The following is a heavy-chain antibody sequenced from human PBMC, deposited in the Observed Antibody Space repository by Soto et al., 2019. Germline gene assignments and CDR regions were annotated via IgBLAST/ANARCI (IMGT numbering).Heavy chain of an antibody. V-gene: IGHV1-2*04. J-gene: IGHJ4*02. Sequence: ASVKVSCKASGYTFTGYYMHWVRQAPGQGLEWMGWINPNSGGTNYAQKFQGWVTMTRDTSISTAYMELSRLRSDDTAVYYCARGPPKLGTGPLYNWGQGTLVTVSS. CDR1: GYTFTGYY. CDR2: INPNSGGT. CDR3: ARGPPKLGTGPLYN. D-gene: IGHD7-27*01.